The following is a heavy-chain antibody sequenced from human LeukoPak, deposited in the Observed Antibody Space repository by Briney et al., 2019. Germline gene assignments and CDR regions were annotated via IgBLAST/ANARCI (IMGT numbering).Heavy chain of an antibody. D-gene: IGHD6-13*01. CDR3: ARGVKAGSSWYFQETLYYYYMDV. CDR1: GYTFTSYG. Sequence: ASVKVSCKASGYTFTSYGISWVRQAPGQGLEWMGWISAYNGNTNYAQKLQGRVTMTTDTSTSTAYMELRSLRSDDTAVYYCARGVKAGSSWYFQETLYYYYMDVWGKGTTVTVSS. V-gene: IGHV1-18*01. CDR2: ISAYNGNT. J-gene: IGHJ6*03.